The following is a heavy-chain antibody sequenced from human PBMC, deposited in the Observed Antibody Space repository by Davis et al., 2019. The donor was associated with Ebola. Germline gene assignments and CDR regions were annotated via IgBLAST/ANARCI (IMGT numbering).Heavy chain of an antibody. J-gene: IGHJ4*02. CDR3: ASVGSPER. Sequence: GESLKISCAASGFTFSSYAMSWVRQAPGKGLEWVSAMSGSGGSTYYADSVKGRFTISRDNSKNTLYLQMNSLRAEDTAVYYCASVGSPERWGQGTLVTVSS. CDR1: GFTFSSYA. CDR2: MSGSGGST. D-gene: IGHD2-15*01. V-gene: IGHV3-23*01.